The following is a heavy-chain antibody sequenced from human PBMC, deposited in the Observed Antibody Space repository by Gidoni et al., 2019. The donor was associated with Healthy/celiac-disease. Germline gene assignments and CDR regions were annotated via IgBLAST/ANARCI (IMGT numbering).Heavy chain of an antibody. D-gene: IGHD6-25*01. CDR1: GGSVSSYN. CDR3: ARDSEYRSGFDY. J-gene: IGHJ4*02. CDR2: IYYSGST. V-gene: IGHV4-59*02. Sequence: QVQLQESGPGLVKPAETLSLTCTGAGGSVSSYNWSWIRQPPGKGLEWIGYIYYSGSTNYNPSLKTRVTISVDTSKNQCSLTLSSVTAADTAVYYCARDSEYRSGFDYWGQGTLVTVSS.